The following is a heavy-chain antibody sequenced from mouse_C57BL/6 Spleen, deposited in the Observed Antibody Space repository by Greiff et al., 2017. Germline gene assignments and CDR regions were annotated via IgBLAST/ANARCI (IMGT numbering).Heavy chain of an antibody. D-gene: IGHD4-1*01. Sequence: VQLQQPGAELVKPGASVKLSCKASGYTFTSYWMPWVKQRPGQGLEWIGMIHPNSGSTNYNEKFKSKATLTVDKSSSTAYMQLSSLTSEDSAVYYSARRLTGTVFDYWGQGTTLTVSS. V-gene: IGHV1-64*01. CDR3: ARRLTGTVFDY. CDR1: GYTFTSYW. J-gene: IGHJ2*01. CDR2: IHPNSGST.